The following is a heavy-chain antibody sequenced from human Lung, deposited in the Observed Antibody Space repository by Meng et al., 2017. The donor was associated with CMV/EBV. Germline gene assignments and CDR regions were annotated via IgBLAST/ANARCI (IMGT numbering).Heavy chain of an antibody. CDR1: GFTFSSYS. J-gene: IGHJ6*02. CDR2: ISSSGTYI. D-gene: IGHD2-21*01. Sequence: GEXXKISCAASGFTFSSYSMNWVRQAPGKGLEWVSSISSSGTYIYYADSVKGRFTISRDNAQNSLYLQMNSLRAEDTAVYYCARDVSPRSSAYFAIYYFYALDGXGQGXTVTASS. V-gene: IGHV3-21*01. CDR3: ARDVSPRSSAYFAIYYFYALDG.